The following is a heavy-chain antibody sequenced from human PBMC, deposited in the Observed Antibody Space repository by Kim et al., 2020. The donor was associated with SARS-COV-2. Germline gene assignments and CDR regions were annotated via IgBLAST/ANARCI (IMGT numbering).Heavy chain of an antibody. J-gene: IGHJ6*02. Sequence: SVKVSCKASGGTFSSYAISWVRQAPGQGLEWMGGIIPIFGTANYAQKFQGRVTITADESTSTAYMELSSLRSEDTAVYYCARDRGCSGGSCSYYYYYGMDVWGQGTTVTVSS. CDR3: ARDRGCSGGSCSYYYYYGMDV. CDR2: IIPIFGTA. D-gene: IGHD2-15*01. CDR1: GGTFSSYA. V-gene: IGHV1-69*13.